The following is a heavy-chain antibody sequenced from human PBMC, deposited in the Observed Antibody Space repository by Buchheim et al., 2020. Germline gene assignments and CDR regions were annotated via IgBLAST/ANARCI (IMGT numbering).Heavy chain of an antibody. J-gene: IGHJ4*02. CDR3: TRDCFD. CDR2: SRTKVDNYIT. V-gene: IGHV3-72*01. D-gene: IGHD1/OR15-1a*01. CDR1: GITLSDHL. Sequence: EVHLVESGGGLVQPGGSLRLSCVGSGITLSDHLMDWVRQAPGKGLEYIGRSRTKVDNYITEYAASVKGRLTISRDASKNLFYLQMNSLRVEDTAVYFCTRDCFDWGQGSL.